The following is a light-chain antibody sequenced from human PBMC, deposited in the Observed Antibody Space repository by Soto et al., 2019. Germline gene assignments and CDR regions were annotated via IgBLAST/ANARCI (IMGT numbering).Light chain of an antibody. CDR2: EGD. V-gene: IGLV2-23*01. CDR1: SSDVGSSNL. J-gene: IGLJ1*01. CDR3: CSFARSTTFYV. Sequence: QPSLTQPASVSGSPGQSITISCSGASSDVGSSNLVSWYQQPPGKAPKLIIFEGDRRPSGVSGRFSGSKSGNTASLTISGLQAEDEADYYCCSFARSTTFYVFGTGSKVTVL.